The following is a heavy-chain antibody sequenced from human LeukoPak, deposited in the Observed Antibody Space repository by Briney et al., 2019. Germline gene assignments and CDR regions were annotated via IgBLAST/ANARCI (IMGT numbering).Heavy chain of an antibody. CDR3: ARLAVAEGDDY. V-gene: IGHV1-2*02. CDR2: INPNSGGT. D-gene: IGHD6-19*01. Sequence: GASVKVSCKASGYTFTGYYMHWVRQAPGQGLEWMGWINPNSGGTSYAQKFQGRVTMTRDTSISTAYTELSRLRSDDTAVYYCARLAVAEGDDYWGQGTLVTVSS. J-gene: IGHJ4*02. CDR1: GYTFTGYY.